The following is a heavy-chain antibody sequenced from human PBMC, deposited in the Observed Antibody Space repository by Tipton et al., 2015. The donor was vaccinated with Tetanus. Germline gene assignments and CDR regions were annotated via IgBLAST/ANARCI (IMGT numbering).Heavy chain of an antibody. V-gene: IGHV3-33*01. Sequence: RSLRLSCAASGFTFRNYGMHWVRQAPGKGLEWLAVIWYDGSDKYYADSVKGRVTMSRDIPKNMLYLQMNSLRAEDTAVYYCARDRSWPSGHLYVWGRGARVPDTS. CDR2: IWYDGSDK. J-gene: IGHJ2*01. D-gene: IGHD2-8*01. CDR1: GFTFRNYG. CDR3: ARDRSWPSGHLYV.